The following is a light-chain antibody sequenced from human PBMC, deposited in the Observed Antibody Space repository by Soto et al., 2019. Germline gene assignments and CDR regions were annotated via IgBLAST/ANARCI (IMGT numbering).Light chain of an antibody. V-gene: IGKV3-15*01. CDR3: QQYVTSSPRP. CDR2: GAS. CDR1: QSLSSN. J-gene: IGKJ1*01. Sequence: EIGMTQSLATPSVSPGERATHSYGASQSLSSNFAWYQQKPGQAPRLLIYGASTSATGIPARFSGSGSGTDFTLTITRLEHEDFAVYYCQQYVTSSPRPFGQGTKV.